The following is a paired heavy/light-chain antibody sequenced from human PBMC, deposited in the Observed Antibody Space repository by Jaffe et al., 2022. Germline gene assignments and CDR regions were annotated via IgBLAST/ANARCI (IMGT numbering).Heavy chain of an antibody. D-gene: IGHD3-16*02. CDR3: TTYDYRRGSYRYNDK. J-gene: IGHJ4*02. Sequence: EVQMVESGGGLVKPGGSLRLSCAASGFTFSNAWMSWVRQAPGKGLEWVGRIKSKVDGETINYAAPVKGRFTISRDDLKTTLYLEMNSLKSEDTAVYYCTTYDYRRGSYRYNDKWGQGTLVTVSS. CDR2: IKSKVDGETI. CDR1: GFTFSNAW. V-gene: IGHV3-15*01.
Light chain of an antibody. CDR2: ENN. V-gene: IGLV1-51*02. CDR3: GTWDSSLSAVV. J-gene: IGLJ2*01. CDR1: SFNIGNDY. Sequence: QSVLTQPPSVSAAPGQKVTISCSGSSFNIGNDYVSWYQQLPGTVPKLLIYENNKRPSGIPDRFSGSKSGTSATLGITGLQTGDEADYYCGTWDSSLSAVVFGGGTKLTVL.